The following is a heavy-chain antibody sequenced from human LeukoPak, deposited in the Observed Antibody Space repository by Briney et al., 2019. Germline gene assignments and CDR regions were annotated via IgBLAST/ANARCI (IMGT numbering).Heavy chain of an antibody. CDR3: AKGAGRDYIWGTSGHRGILDD. CDR1: GFTFDDYA. CDR2: ISWDGGST. D-gene: IGHD3-16*01. J-gene: IGHJ4*02. V-gene: IGHV3-43D*03. Sequence: GGSLRLSCAASGFTFDDYAMHWVRQAPGKGLEWVSLISWDGGSTYYADSVKGRFTISRDNSKNTLYLQMNSLRVEDTAVYYCAKGAGRDYIWGTSGHRGILDDWGRGTLVTVSS.